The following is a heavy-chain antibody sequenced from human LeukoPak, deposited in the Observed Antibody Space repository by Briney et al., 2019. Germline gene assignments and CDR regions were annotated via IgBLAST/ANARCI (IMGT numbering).Heavy chain of an antibody. Sequence: GGSLRLSCAASGFTFNKYWMSWVRQAPGKGLEWVSSISSSSSYIYYADSVKGRFTISRDNAKNSLYLQMNSLRAEDTAVYYCAREDWAAPRPPYYFDYWGQGTLVTVSS. V-gene: IGHV3-21*01. CDR2: ISSSSSYI. CDR1: GFTFNKYW. J-gene: IGHJ4*02. D-gene: IGHD6-6*01. CDR3: AREDWAAPRPPYYFDY.